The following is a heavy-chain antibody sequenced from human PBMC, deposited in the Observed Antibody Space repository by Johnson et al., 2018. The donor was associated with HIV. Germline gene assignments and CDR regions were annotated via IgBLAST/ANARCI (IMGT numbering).Heavy chain of an antibody. J-gene: IGHJ3*02. D-gene: IGHD3-22*01. Sequence: QVQLVESGGGLVKPGGSLRLSCAASGFTFISYAMHWVRQAPGKGLEWVAVISYDGSNKYYADSVKGRFTISRDNSKNTLYLQMNSLRAEDTAVYYCSRVGYYYDSSGYYSDALDIWGQGTMVTVSS. CDR3: SRVGYYYDSSGYYSDALDI. CDR1: GFTFISYA. CDR2: ISYDGSNK. V-gene: IGHV3-30*04.